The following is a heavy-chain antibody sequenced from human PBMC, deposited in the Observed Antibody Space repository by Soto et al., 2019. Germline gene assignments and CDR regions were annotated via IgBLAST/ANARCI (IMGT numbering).Heavy chain of an antibody. D-gene: IGHD2-15*01. Sequence: SETMSLTCTVSGGSISGYYWSRIRQPPEEGLEWIGYIYYTGSTDYNPSLKSRVTISLDTPKSQFSLKLSSVTAADTAVYYCARVHRYCSGGSCYLIDYWGQGTLVTVSS. CDR2: IYYTGST. V-gene: IGHV4-59*01. CDR1: GGSISGYY. J-gene: IGHJ4*02. CDR3: ARVHRYCSGGSCYLIDY.